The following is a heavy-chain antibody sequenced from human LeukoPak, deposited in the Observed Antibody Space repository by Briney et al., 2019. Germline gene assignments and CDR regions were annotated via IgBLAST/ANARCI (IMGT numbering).Heavy chain of an antibody. CDR3: ARVGRYCSSTSCYGWFDP. CDR1: GYSFTSYY. D-gene: IGHD2-2*01. V-gene: IGHV1-46*01. J-gene: IGHJ5*02. Sequence: ASVKVSCKASGYSFTSYYMHWVRQAPGQGLEWMGLINPSGSSTTYAQRFQGRVTMTRDMSTSTDYMELSSLRSEDTAVYYCARVGRYCSSTSCYGWFDPWGQGTLVTVSS. CDR2: INPSGSST.